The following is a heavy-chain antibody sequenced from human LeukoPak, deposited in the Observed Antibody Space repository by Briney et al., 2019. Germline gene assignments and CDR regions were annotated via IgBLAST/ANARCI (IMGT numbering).Heavy chain of an antibody. J-gene: IGHJ6*04. Sequence: ASVKVSCKASGGTFSSYDLSWVRQAPGQGLEWMGGIIPIFGTVNYAQKFQGRVTITADESMSTAYMELSSLRSEDTAVYYCARYDYYHYGMDVWGKGTTVTVSS. CDR2: IIPIFGTV. CDR1: GGTFSSYD. CDR3: ARYDYYHYGMDV. V-gene: IGHV1-69*13.